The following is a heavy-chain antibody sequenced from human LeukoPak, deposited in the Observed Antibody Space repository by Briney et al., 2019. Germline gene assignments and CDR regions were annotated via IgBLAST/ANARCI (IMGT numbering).Heavy chain of an antibody. D-gene: IGHD6-19*01. Sequence: SQTLSLTCAVYGGSFSGYYWSWIRQPPGKGLGWIGEINHSGSTNYNPSLKSRVTISVDTSKNQFSLKLSSVTAADTAVYYCARVGWYYYYYYMDVWGKGTTVTVSS. J-gene: IGHJ6*03. CDR2: INHSGST. CDR3: ARVGWYYYYYYMDV. V-gene: IGHV4-34*01. CDR1: GGSFSGYY.